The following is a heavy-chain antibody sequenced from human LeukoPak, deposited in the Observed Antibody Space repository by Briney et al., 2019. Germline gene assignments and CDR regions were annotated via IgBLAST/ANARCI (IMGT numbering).Heavy chain of an antibody. Sequence: SVKVSCKASGGTFSSYAISWVRQAPGQGLGWMGGIIPIFGTANYAQKFQGRVTITADESTSTAYMELSSLRSEDTAVYYCGYSYGCNGMDVWGQGTTVTVSS. V-gene: IGHV1-69*13. CDR2: IIPIFGTA. D-gene: IGHD5-18*01. CDR1: GGTFSSYA. CDR3: GYSYGCNGMDV. J-gene: IGHJ6*02.